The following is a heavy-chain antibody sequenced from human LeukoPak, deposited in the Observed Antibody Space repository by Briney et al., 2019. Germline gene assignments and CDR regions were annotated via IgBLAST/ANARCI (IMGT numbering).Heavy chain of an antibody. CDR1: GGSFSGYY. CDR3: ARGQSPYPTPDPIQLWFYFDY. D-gene: IGHD5-18*01. CDR2: INHSGST. V-gene: IGHV4-34*01. J-gene: IGHJ4*02. Sequence: SETLSLTCAVYGGSFSGYYWSWIRQPPWKWLEWIGEINHSGSTNYNPSLKSRVTISVDTSKNQFSLKLSSVTAADTAVYYCARGQSPYPTPDPIQLWFYFDYWGQGTLVTVSS.